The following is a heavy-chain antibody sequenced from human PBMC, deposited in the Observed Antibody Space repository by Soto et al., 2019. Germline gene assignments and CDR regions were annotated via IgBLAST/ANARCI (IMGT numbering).Heavy chain of an antibody. CDR3: ARRVGGGRGGYGIGV. V-gene: IGHV4-31*03. J-gene: IGHJ6*02. D-gene: IGHD1-26*01. CDR2: MEYSGRT. Sequence: SETLSLTCTVSGGSISSGGYYWSGILQHPGKGLEWIGNMEYSGRTYYNPSLKRRVTIAVDTSKNQVSLKLSSVTAADTAVYYCARRVGGGRGGYGIGVWGQGSRVTVSS. CDR1: GGSISSGGYY.